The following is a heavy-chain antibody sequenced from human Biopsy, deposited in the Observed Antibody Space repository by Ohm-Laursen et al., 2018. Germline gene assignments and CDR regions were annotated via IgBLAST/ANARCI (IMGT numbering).Heavy chain of an antibody. Sequence: SLRLSCTASGFTFSDHYMEWVRQAPGKGLEWISYISRSSSTIYYADSVEGRFTISKDISKNTLYLQMNSLSVDDTAIYYCAKNQAHNEGVTDHFDSWGQGTLVTVSS. CDR1: GFTFSDHY. J-gene: IGHJ4*02. D-gene: IGHD3-10*01. V-gene: IGHV3-11*01. CDR2: ISRSSSTI. CDR3: AKNQAHNEGVTDHFDS.